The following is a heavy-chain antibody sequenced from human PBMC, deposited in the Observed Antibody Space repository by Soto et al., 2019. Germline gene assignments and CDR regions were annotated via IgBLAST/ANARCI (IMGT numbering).Heavy chain of an antibody. CDR1: GYTFTSHA. CDR3: ARDMVASSSYYYYYYYGMDV. D-gene: IGHD6-13*01. CDR2: INAGNGNT. J-gene: IGHJ6*02. Sequence: ASVKVSCKASGYTFTSHAMHWVRQAPGQRLEWMGWINAGNGNTKYSQRFQGRVTITRDTSASTAYMELSSLRSEDTAVYYCARDMVASSSYYYYYYYGMDVWGQGTTVTVSS. V-gene: IGHV1-3*01.